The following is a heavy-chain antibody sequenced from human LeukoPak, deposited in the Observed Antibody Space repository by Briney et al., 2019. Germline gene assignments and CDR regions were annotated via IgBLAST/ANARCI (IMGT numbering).Heavy chain of an antibody. J-gene: IGHJ6*03. D-gene: IGHD6-13*01. Sequence: PSETLSLTCTVSGGSISSYYWSWIRQPPGKGLEWIGYIYYSGSTNYNPSLKSRVTISVDTSKNQFSLKLSSVTAADTAVYYCARGSSWYGYYYYYMDVWGKGTTVTVSS. V-gene: IGHV4-59*01. CDR1: GGSISSYY. CDR3: ARGSSWYGYYYYYMDV. CDR2: IYYSGST.